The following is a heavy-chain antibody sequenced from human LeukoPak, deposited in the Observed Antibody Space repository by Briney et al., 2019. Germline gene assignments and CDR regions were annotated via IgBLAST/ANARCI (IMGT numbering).Heavy chain of an antibody. CDR1: GFVFRSYA. Sequence: GGSLRLSCAASGFVFRSYAMSWVRQAPEKGLEFVSGIYENGGTTYYADSVKGRFSISRDNSKNTLYLQMDSLRGEDTAVYYCAKDFRIGYSAHFDYWGQGALVTVSS. CDR3: AKDFRIGYSAHFDY. V-gene: IGHV3-23*01. J-gene: IGHJ4*02. D-gene: IGHD2-21*01. CDR2: IYENGGTT.